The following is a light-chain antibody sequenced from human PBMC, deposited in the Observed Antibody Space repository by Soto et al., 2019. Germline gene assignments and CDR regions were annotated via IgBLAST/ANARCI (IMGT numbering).Light chain of an antibody. CDR1: QSVSSY. V-gene: IGKV3-11*01. CDR3: QQRSNWPPWT. Sequence: EIVLTQSPATLSLSPGERATLSCRASQSVSSYLAWYQQKPGQAPRLLIYDASNRATGIPARFSGSGSGTDFPLTISSLEHEDFAVYYCQQRSNWPPWTFGQGTNVEIK. CDR2: DAS. J-gene: IGKJ1*01.